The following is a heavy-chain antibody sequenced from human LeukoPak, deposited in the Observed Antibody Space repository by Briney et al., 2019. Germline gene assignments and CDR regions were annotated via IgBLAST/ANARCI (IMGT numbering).Heavy chain of an antibody. Sequence: PGGSLRLSCAASGFTFSSYAMNWVRQAPGKGLEWVSAISGSGGSTYYADSVNGRFTISRDNSKNTLYLQINSLRAEDTALYYCARDFAENSYGDFGYWGQGTLVTVSS. CDR2: ISGSGGST. CDR3: ARDFAENSYGDFGY. J-gene: IGHJ4*02. CDR1: GFTFSSYA. D-gene: IGHD4-17*01. V-gene: IGHV3-23*01.